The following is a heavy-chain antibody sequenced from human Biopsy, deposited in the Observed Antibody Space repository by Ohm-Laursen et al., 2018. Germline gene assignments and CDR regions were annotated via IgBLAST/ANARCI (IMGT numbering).Heavy chain of an antibody. Sequence: GTLSLTCTVSGGSLSSYSWTWIRQTPEKGLEWIGYRFHSGSPIYNPSLQSRVTISIDTSKNQFSLTLSSVSAADTAVYYCARLSRRGYIIFFDYWGRGTRVTVSS. V-gene: IGHV4-59*08. CDR3: ARLSRRGYIIFFDY. D-gene: IGHD5-12*01. J-gene: IGHJ4*02. CDR1: GGSLSSYS. CDR2: RFHSGSP.